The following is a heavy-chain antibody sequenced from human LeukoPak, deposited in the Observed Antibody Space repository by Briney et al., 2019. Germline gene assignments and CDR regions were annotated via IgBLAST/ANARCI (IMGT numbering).Heavy chain of an antibody. Sequence: PGGSLRLSCAASGFTFSSYSMNRVRQAPGKGLECVSYISSSGSTIYYADSVKGRFTISRDNARNSLYLQMNSLRAEDTAVYYCARDPYYGDYVVWGQGTLVTVSS. CDR2: ISSSGSTI. D-gene: IGHD4-17*01. CDR1: GFTFSSYS. J-gene: IGHJ4*02. CDR3: ARDPYYGDYVV. V-gene: IGHV3-48*04.